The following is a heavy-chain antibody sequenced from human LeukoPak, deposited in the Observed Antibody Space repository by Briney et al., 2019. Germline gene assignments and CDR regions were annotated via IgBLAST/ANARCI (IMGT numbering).Heavy chain of an antibody. CDR3: VSSTGRDFIYGDY. CDR1: GDSINSNKW. D-gene: IGHD2-21*02. CDR2: ISHSGRT. J-gene: IGHJ4*02. Sequence: SETLSLTCAVSGDSINSNKWWSWVRQPPGKGLEWIGEISHSGRTNYNPSLKGRVTISVDKSKNQFSLKLNSVTAADTAVYYCVSSTGRDFIYGDYWGQGTLVTVSS. V-gene: IGHV4-4*02.